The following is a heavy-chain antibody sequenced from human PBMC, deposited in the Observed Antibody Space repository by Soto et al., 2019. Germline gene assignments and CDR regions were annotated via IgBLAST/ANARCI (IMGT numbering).Heavy chain of an antibody. CDR2: INAGNGNT. J-gene: IGHJ5*02. CDR3: ARDFTSYDYIWGSYRYCPLDP. CDR1: GYTFTSYA. D-gene: IGHD3-16*02. V-gene: IGHV1-3*01. Sequence: QVQLVQSGAEVKKPGASVKVSCKASGYTFTSYAMHWVRQAPGQRLEWMGWINAGNGNTKYSQKFQGRVTITRDTSASTAYMELSSLRSEDTAVYYCARDFTSYDYIWGSYRYCPLDPWGQGTLVTVSS.